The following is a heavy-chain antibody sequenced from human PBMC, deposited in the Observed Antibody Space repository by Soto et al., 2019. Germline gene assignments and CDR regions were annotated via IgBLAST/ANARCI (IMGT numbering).Heavy chain of an antibody. J-gene: IGHJ4*02. CDR2: IKQDGSET. Sequence: EVQLVESGGGLVQPGGSLRLSCAASGFTFSSYWMSWVRQAPGKGLEWVANIKQDGSETYYVDSVKGRFTISRDNAKNSLYLQMNSLRAEDTAVYYCASMFISPEGTSGADYWGQGTLVTVSS. V-gene: IGHV3-7*01. CDR3: ASMFISPEGTSGADY. CDR1: GFTFSSYW. D-gene: IGHD1-1*01.